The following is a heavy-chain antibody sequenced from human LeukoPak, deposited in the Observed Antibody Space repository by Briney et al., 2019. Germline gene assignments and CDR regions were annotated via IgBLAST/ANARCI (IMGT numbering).Heavy chain of an antibody. CDR3: AKGSSGWYRTSPFDY. Sequence: GGSLRLSCAASGFTFSSYAMSWVRQAPGKGLEWVPAISGSGGSTYYADSVKGRFTISRDNSKNTLYLQMNSLRAEDTAVYYCAKGSSGWYRTSPFDYWGQGTLVTVSS. CDR1: GFTFSSYA. D-gene: IGHD6-19*01. V-gene: IGHV3-23*01. CDR2: ISGSGGST. J-gene: IGHJ4*02.